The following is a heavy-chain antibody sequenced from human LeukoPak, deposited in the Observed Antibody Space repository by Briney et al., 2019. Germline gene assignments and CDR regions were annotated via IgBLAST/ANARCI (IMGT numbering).Heavy chain of an antibody. V-gene: IGHV4-39*01. CDR3: VRGVHIMIVPAAVWFDP. CDR2: IYYSGST. D-gene: IGHD3-16*01. J-gene: IGHJ5*02. CDR1: GTSISSSISSTSYY. Sequence: KASETLSLTCTVSGTSISSSISSTSYYWGWIRQAPGKGLEWIGSIYYSGSTYTNPSLKSRATISMDTSRSQFSLRLTSVTAADTAVYYCVRGVHIMIVPAAVWFDPWGQGTLVTVSS.